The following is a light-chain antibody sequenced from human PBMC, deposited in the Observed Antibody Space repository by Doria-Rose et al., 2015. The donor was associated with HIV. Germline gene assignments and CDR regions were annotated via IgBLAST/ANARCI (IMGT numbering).Light chain of an antibody. CDR3: HQYASSRT. Sequence: EIVLTQSPGTLSLSPGERATLSCRASQSVSASYLAWYQQRPGQSPRLLIYGASSRATDIPGRFSGSGSGTDFTLTISRLEPEDFAVYYCHQYASSRTFGQGTKVEIK. CDR2: GAS. J-gene: IGKJ1*01. CDR1: QSVSASY. V-gene: IGKV3-20*01.